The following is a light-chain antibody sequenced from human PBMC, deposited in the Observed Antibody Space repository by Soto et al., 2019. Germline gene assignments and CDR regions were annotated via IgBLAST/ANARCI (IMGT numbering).Light chain of an antibody. J-gene: IGLJ1*01. CDR1: SSDVGYYNY. V-gene: IGLV2-8*01. CDR3: SSYAGSNYPYV. Sequence: SALTQPPSAAGCPGQSVTIACSGTSSDVGYYNYVSWYQQPPGKAPKLLIYDVSKRPSGVPDRFSGSKSGNTASLTVSGLQAEDEGDYYCSSYAGSNYPYVFGTGTKVTVL. CDR2: DVS.